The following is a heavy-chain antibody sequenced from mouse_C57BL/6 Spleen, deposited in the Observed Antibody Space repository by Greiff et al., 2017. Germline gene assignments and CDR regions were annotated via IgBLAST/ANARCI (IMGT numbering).Heavy chain of an antibody. CDR1: GFTFSDYY. CDR3: ASSIYYDYLYYAMDY. Sequence: EVKLVESGGGLVQPGGSLKLSCAASGFTFSDYYMYWVRQTPEKRLEWVAYISNGGGSTYYPDTVKGRFTISRDNAKSTLYLQMSRLKSEDTAMYYCASSIYYDYLYYAMDYWGQGTSVTVSS. CDR2: ISNGGGST. V-gene: IGHV5-12*01. D-gene: IGHD2-4*01. J-gene: IGHJ4*01.